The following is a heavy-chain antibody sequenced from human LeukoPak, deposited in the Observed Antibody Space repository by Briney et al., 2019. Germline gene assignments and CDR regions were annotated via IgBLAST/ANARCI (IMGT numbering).Heavy chain of an antibody. Sequence: PGGSLRLSCAASRFTLSSYSMNWVRQAPGKGLEWVSSISSSGSYIYYADSVKGRFTISRDNAKNSLYLQMNSLRAEDTAVYYCALGYCSSTSCVDAFDIWGQGTMVTVSS. J-gene: IGHJ3*02. CDR1: RFTLSSYS. V-gene: IGHV3-21*01. CDR3: ALGYCSSTSCVDAFDI. D-gene: IGHD2-2*01. CDR2: ISSSGSYI.